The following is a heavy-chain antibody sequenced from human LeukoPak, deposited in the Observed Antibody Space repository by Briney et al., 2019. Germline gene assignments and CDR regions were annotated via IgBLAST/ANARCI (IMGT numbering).Heavy chain of an antibody. D-gene: IGHD4-17*01. Sequence: PSETLSPTCAVSGYSISSGYYWGWIRHPPGKGLEWIGSIYHSGSTYYNPSLKSRVTISVDTSKNQFSLKLSSVTAADTAVYYCARLKNDYGEYYFDYWGQGTLVTVSS. CDR1: GYSISSGYY. CDR3: ARLKNDYGEYYFDY. V-gene: IGHV4-38-2*01. CDR2: IYHSGST. J-gene: IGHJ4*02.